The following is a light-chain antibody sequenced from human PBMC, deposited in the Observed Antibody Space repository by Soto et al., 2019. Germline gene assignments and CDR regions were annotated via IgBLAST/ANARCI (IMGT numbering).Light chain of an antibody. CDR2: GAS. Sequence: EIVMTHSPATLSVSPCERAALSCSASQSVSSNLAWYQQKPGQAPRLLIYGASARATGIPARFSGSGSGTDFTLTISSLQAEDVAVYYCQQYYSTPRRTFGQGTKVDI. J-gene: IGKJ1*01. CDR3: QQYYSTPRRT. V-gene: IGKV3-15*01. CDR1: QSVSSN.